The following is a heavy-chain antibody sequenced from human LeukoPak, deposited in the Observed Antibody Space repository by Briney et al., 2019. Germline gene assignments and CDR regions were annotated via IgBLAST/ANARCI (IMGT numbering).Heavy chain of an antibody. CDR3: ALYCSSANCHDAFDI. V-gene: IGHV3-7*03. J-gene: IGHJ3*02. CDR2: IDKEGNER. Sequence: GGSLRLSCAVSGVTFRNYWMSWVRQAPGKGLEWAANIDKEGNERSYVASVKGRFTISRDNAKNSLYLQMNSLRAEDTAMYYCALYCSSANCHDAFDIWGQGTVVIVSS. D-gene: IGHD2-15*01. CDR1: GVTFRNYW.